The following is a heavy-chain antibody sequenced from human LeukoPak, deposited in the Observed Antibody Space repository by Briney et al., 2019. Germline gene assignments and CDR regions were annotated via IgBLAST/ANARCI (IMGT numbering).Heavy chain of an antibody. D-gene: IGHD1-26*01. V-gene: IGHV4-59*12. Sequence: YFYDRVTTNYTPSLKNRVTISLDTSKNQFSLNLRSVTAADTAVYYCARGRGVGATAYFDFWGQGTLVTVSS. CDR3: ARGRGVGATAYFDF. CDR2: FYDRVTT. J-gene: IGHJ4*02.